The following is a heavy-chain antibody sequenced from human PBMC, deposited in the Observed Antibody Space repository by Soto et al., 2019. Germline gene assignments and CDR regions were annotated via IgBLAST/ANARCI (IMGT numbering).Heavy chain of an antibody. CDR3: ARGGDTAMVTYYYYGRDV. D-gene: IGHD5-18*01. Sequence: QVQLVQSGAEVKKPGASVKVSCKASGYTFTSYGISWVRQAPGPGLEWMGWISAYIGNTNYAQKLQGRVTMTTDTSTSTAYMELRSHRSDDTAVYYRARGGDTAMVTYYYYGRDVRGQGTTVTVSS. CDR1: GYTFTSYG. J-gene: IGHJ6*02. V-gene: IGHV1-18*01. CDR2: ISAYIGNT.